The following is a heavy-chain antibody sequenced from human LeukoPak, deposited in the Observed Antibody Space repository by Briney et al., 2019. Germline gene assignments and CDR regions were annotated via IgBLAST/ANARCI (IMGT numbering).Heavy chain of an antibody. CDR3: VRRGDASSGWGDHDF. CDR2: IGGSGDKT. V-gene: IGHV3-23*01. CDR1: GFTFNRNA. D-gene: IGHD6-19*01. Sequence: GGYLRLYCAASGFTFNRNAISWVRHAPGKGLEWVSTIGGSGDKTFYADSVKGRFTISGDNSKNMVHLQMNSLTGEDTALYYCVRRGDASSGWGDHDFWGQGALVTVSS. J-gene: IGHJ4*02.